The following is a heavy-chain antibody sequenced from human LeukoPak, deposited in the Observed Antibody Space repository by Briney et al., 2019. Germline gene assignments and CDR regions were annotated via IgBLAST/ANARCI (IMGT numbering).Heavy chain of an antibody. CDR2: ISGGGGDT. D-gene: IGHD3-10*01. Sequence: PGGSLRLSCAASGFPFSNNVMTWVRQAPGRGLDWLSAISGGGGDTYYADSVKGRFTISRDNSKNILYLQMSSLTAEDTAVYYCVKTFPYGTTWFGFCDYWGQGALVTVSS. CDR1: GFPFSNNV. V-gene: IGHV3-23*01. J-gene: IGHJ4*02. CDR3: VKTFPYGTTWFGFCDY.